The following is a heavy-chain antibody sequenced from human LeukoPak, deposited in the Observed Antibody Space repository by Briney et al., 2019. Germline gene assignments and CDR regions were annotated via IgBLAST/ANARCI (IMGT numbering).Heavy chain of an antibody. V-gene: IGHV3-23*01. J-gene: IGHJ4*02. CDR1: GCIFSNYA. Sequence: GGSLRLSCAVSGCIFSNYAMNWVRQAPGKGLEWVSGISGGGGVTYYADSVKGRFTISRDNSKNTLYLQMNSLRAEDTAVYYCAKGGGDYDFWSGYSDYWGQGTLVTVSS. D-gene: IGHD3-3*01. CDR3: AKGGGDYDFWSGYSDY. CDR2: ISGGGGVT.